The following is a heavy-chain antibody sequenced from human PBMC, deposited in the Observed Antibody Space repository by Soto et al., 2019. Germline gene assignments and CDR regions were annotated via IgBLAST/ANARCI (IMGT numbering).Heavy chain of an antibody. J-gene: IGHJ4*02. D-gene: IGHD6-6*01. Sequence: SETLSLTCTVAGGSISSSRYYWGWIRQPPGKGLEWIGSIYYSGSTYYNPSLKSRVTISVDTSKNQFSLKLSSVTAADTAVYYCARPFYSSSSFDYWGQGTMVTVSS. V-gene: IGHV4-39*01. CDR1: GGSISSSRYY. CDR3: ARPFYSSSSFDY. CDR2: IYYSGST.